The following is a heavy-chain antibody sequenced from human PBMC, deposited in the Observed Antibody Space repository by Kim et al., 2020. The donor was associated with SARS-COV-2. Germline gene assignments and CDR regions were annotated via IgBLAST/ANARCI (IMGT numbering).Heavy chain of an antibody. CDR3: ASLNWGTVDLEYFFEY. CDR2: IYIDGTT. V-gene: IGHV3-53*01. D-gene: IGHD7-27*01. CDR1: GLSVTGYY. Sequence: GGSLRLSCAVSGLSVTGYYMSWVRQAPGKGLEWVSVIYIDGTTYYADPVKGRFTISRHDSKNSLYLQMNTLRAEDSAVYFCASLNWGTVDLEYFFEYWG. J-gene: IGHJ4*01.